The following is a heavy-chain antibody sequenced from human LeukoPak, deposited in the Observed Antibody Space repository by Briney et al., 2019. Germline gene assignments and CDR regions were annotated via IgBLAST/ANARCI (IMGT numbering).Heavy chain of an antibody. CDR3: ARLRRKSSTTLGYFDY. CDR1: GGSISSHY. V-gene: IGHV4-59*11. Sequence: SETLSLTCTVSGGSISSHYWSWIRQPPGKGLEWIGYIYYSGSTNYNPSLKSRVTISVDTSKNQSSLKLSSVTAADTAVYYCARLRRKSSTTLGYFDYWGQGTLVTVSS. D-gene: IGHD6-13*01. CDR2: IYYSGST. J-gene: IGHJ4*02.